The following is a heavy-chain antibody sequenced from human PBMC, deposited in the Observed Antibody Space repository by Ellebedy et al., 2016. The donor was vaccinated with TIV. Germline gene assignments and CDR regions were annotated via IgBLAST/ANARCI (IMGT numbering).Heavy chain of an antibody. CDR1: GFTFSNDR. Sequence: GGSLRLSXAASGFTFSNDRMTWVRQAPGRGLEWVANIKQDESEKYYVDSVKGRFTISRDNAKNSLYLQMNSLRVEDTAVYYCGRAMDVWGKGTTVTVSS. CDR2: IKQDESEK. J-gene: IGHJ6*04. CDR3: GRAMDV. V-gene: IGHV3-7*01.